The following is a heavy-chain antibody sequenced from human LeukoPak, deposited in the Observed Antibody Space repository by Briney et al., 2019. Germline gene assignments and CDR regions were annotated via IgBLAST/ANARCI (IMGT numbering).Heavy chain of an antibody. V-gene: IGHV4-38-2*02. CDR3: ARQEVNYYYYMDV. J-gene: IGHJ6*03. CDR1: GYSISSDYY. CDR2: INHSGST. Sequence: SETLSLTCTVSGYSISSDYYWGWIRQPPGKGLEWIGEINHSGSTNYNPSLKSRVTISVDTSKNQFSLRLSSVTAADMAVYYCARQEVNYYYYMDVWGKGTTVTVSS.